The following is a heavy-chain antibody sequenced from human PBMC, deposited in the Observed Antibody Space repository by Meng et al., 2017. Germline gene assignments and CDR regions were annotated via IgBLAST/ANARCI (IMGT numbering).Heavy chain of an antibody. CDR2: ISSGSTI. CDR1: GFTFSDYY. D-gene: IGHD2-15*01. Sequence: GESLKISCAASGFTFSDYYMSWIRQAPGKGLEWVSYISSGSTIYYADSVKGRFTISRDNAKNSLYLQMNSLRAEDTAVYYCARGYCSGGSCYDAFDIWGQGTMVTVAS. J-gene: IGHJ3*02. V-gene: IGHV3-11*04. CDR3: ARGYCSGGSCYDAFDI.